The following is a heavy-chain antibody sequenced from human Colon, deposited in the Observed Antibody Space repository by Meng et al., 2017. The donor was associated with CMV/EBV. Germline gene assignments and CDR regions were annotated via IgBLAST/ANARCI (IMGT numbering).Heavy chain of an antibody. CDR1: GFTFSEYT. J-gene: IGHJ4*02. V-gene: IGHV3-43*01. Sequence: ESLKISCVGSGFTFSEYTIHWVRQPPGKGLEWVSLISWDGNSAYYVDSVKGRFTVSRDNSKNSVYLQMNSLRGEDTALYYCAKDRTPAELFDSSGYCYDSWGQGTLVTVSS. CDR3: AKDRTPAELFDSSGYCYDS. D-gene: IGHD3-22*01. CDR2: ISWDGNSA.